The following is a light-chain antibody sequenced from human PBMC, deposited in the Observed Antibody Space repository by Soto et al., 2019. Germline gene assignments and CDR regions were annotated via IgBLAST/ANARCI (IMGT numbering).Light chain of an antibody. J-gene: IGLJ3*02. Sequence: QSALTQPPSASGSPGHSVTISCTGTSSGVGGYNYVSWYQQYPGRAPKLMIYEVTKRPSGVPDHFSGSKSGNTASLTVSGLQAEAEADDYCSSYASSNSFYFVFGGGTKVTVL. CDR2: EVT. CDR1: SSGVGGYNY. CDR3: SSYASSNSFYFV. V-gene: IGLV2-8*01.